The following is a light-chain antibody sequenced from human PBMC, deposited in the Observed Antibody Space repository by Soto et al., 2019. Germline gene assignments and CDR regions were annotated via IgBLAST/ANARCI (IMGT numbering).Light chain of an antibody. CDR1: QSVSSSY. CDR3: QQYNNWPRT. J-gene: IGKJ1*01. CDR2: GAS. V-gene: IGKV3-20*01. Sequence: EIVLTQSPGTLSLSPGERATLSCRASQSVSSSYLAWYQQNRGQAPRLLIYGASSRAPGIPDRFGGSGSGTDFTLTISSLQAEDSAIYYCQQYNNWPRTLGQGTKVDIK.